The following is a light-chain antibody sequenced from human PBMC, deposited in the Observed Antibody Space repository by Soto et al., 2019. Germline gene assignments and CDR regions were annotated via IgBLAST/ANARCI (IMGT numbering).Light chain of an antibody. CDR1: SSDVGSYNL. CDR3: CSYAGSSTLV. Sequence: QSALTQPASVSGSPGQSITISCTGTSSDVGSYNLVSWYQQHPGKAPKLMIYEGNDRPSGVSNRFSGSKSGNTASLTSSGLQAEDEADYYCCSYAGSSTLVFGGGTKLTVL. J-gene: IGLJ3*02. V-gene: IGLV2-23*01. CDR2: EGN.